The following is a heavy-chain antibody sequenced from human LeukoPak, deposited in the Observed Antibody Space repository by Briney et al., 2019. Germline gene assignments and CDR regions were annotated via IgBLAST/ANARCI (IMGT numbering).Heavy chain of an antibody. CDR2: VYTSGSA. J-gene: IGHJ6*03. CDR1: GGSISSGSHY. CDR3: ARVTRDWRSGTYYMDV. V-gene: IGHV4-61*02. Sequence: SETLSLTCTVSGGSISSGSHYWSWIRQPAGKGLEWIGRVYTSGSANYNPSLKSRATILIDTSKNQFSLNLTSVTAADTAVYYCARVTRDWRSGTYYMDVWGTGTTVTV. D-gene: IGHD3-3*01.